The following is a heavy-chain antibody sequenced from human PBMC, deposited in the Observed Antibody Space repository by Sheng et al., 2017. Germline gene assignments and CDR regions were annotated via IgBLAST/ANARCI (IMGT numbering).Heavy chain of an antibody. CDR3: ARVLGYSGYESGGYDAFDI. V-gene: IGHV1-69*04. Sequence: QVQLVQSGAEVKKPGSSVKVSCKASGGTFSSYAISWVRQAPGQGLEWMGGIIPILGIANYAQKFQGRVTITADKSTSTAYMELSSLRSEDTAVYYCARVLGYSGYESGGYDAFDIWGQGTMVTVSS. CDR2: IIPILGIA. D-gene: IGHD5-12*01. CDR1: GGTFSSYA. J-gene: IGHJ3*02.